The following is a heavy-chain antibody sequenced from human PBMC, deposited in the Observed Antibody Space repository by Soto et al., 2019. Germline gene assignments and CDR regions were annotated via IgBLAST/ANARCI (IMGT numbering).Heavy chain of an antibody. J-gene: IGHJ5*02. CDR3: ARDGTIPIFGGPMNWFDP. V-gene: IGHV1-18*04. CDR1: GYTFTSYG. D-gene: IGHD3-3*01. Sequence: AAVKVSCKASGYTFTSYGISWVRQAPGQVLEWMGLISAYNGNTNYAQKLQGRVTMNTDTSTSTAYMELRSLRSDDTAVYYCARDGTIPIFGGPMNWFDPWGQGTLVTVSS. CDR2: ISAYNGNT.